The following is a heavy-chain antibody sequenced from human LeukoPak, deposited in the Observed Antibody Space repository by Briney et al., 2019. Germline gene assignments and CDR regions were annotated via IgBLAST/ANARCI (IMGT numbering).Heavy chain of an antibody. Sequence: PSETLSLTCTVSGGSISSYYWSWIRQPPGKGLEWIGEINHSGSTNYNPSLKSRVTISVDTSKNQFSLKLSSVTAADTAVYYCAREYCSGGSCYSVRLDYWGQGTLVTVSS. CDR1: GGSISSYY. V-gene: IGHV4-34*01. CDR2: INHSGST. D-gene: IGHD2-15*01. J-gene: IGHJ4*02. CDR3: AREYCSGGSCYSVRLDY.